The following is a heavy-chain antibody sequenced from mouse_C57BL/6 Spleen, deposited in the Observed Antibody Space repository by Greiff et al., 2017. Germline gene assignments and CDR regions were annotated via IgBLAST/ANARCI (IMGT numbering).Heavy chain of an antibody. CDR3: ARARGNYGDPWFAY. D-gene: IGHD2-1*01. CDR2: INPSRGYT. J-gene: IGHJ3*01. Sequence: LVESGAELARPGASVKMSCKASGYTFTSYTLHWVKQRPGQGLEWIGYINPSRGYTKYNQKFKDKATLTADKSSSTAYMQLSSLTSEDSAVYYCARARGNYGDPWFAYWGQGTLVTVSA. CDR1: GYTFTSYT. V-gene: IGHV1-4*01.